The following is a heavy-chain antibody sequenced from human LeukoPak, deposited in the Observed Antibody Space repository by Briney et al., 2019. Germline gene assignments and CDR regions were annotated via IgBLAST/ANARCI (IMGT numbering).Heavy chain of an antibody. CDR1: GGSISSGGYY. Sequence: SETLSLTCTVSGGSISSGGYYWSWIRQHPGKGLEWIGYIYYSGNTYYNPSLKSRVTMSVDTSKNQFSLKLSSVTAADTAVYYCARTGRRDSGGYYYFDYWGQGTPVTVSS. V-gene: IGHV4-31*03. CDR2: IYYSGNT. D-gene: IGHD3-22*01. CDR3: ARTGRRDSGGYYYFDY. J-gene: IGHJ4*02.